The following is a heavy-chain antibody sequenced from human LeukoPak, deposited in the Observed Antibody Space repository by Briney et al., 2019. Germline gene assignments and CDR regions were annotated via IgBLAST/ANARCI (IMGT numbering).Heavy chain of an antibody. CDR3: ARIIINSGYSYGIDF. J-gene: IGHJ4*02. V-gene: IGHV3-33*01. CDR1: GFVLSSYG. Sequence: GGSLRLSCEASGFVLSSYGMHWVRQTPGKGLEWVAVIWHDGSNKHYRDSVKGRFTITRDNSLNILFLQMDSLRADDTAEYYCARIIINSGYSYGIDFWGQGTLVTVSS. CDR2: IWHDGSNK. D-gene: IGHD5-18*01.